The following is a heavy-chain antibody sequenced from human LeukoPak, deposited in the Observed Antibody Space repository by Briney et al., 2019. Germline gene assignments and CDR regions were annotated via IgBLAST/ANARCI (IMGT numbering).Heavy chain of an antibody. D-gene: IGHD3-10*01. V-gene: IGHV1-69*13. J-gene: IGHJ5*02. CDR2: IIPIFGTA. CDR1: GGTFSSYA. CDR3: ANTPEYYYGSGSYYNWFDP. Sequence: ASVKVSCKASGGTFSSYAISWVRQAPGQGLEWMGGIIPIFGTANYAQKFQGRVTITADESTSTAYMELSSLRSEDTAVYYCANTPEYYYGSGSYYNWFDPWGQGTLVIVSS.